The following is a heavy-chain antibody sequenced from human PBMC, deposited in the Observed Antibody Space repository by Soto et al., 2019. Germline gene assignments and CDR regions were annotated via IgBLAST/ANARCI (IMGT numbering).Heavy chain of an antibody. Sequence: QVQLVESGGGVVQPGRSLRLSCAASGFTFSDYGMHWVRQAPGKGLEWVAFIWYDGTNEYYAESVKGRFTISRDISKNKLSLQMNTLVVEDTDVYFCARDVGKRTYSYFDLWGRGTLVTVSS. CDR3: ARDVGKRTYSYFDL. CDR1: GFTFSDYG. J-gene: IGHJ2*01. V-gene: IGHV3-33*01. CDR2: IWYDGTNE. D-gene: IGHD2-15*01.